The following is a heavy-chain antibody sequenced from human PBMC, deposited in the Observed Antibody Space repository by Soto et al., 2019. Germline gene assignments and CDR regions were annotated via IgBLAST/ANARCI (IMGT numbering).Heavy chain of an antibody. CDR3: ARQAPLATFGGVIVNYFDY. J-gene: IGHJ4*02. CDR2: IYPGDSDT. D-gene: IGHD3-16*02. V-gene: IGHV5-51*01. CDR1: GYSFTSYW. Sequence: GESLKISCKGSGYSFTSYWIGWVRQMPGKGLEWMGIIYPGDSDTRYSPSFQGQVTISADKSISTAYLQWSSLKASDTAMYYCARQAPLATFGGVIVNYFDYWGQGTLVTVSS.